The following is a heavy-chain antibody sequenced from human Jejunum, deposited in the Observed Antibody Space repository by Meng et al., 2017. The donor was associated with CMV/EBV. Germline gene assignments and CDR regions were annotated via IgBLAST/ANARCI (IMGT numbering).Heavy chain of an antibody. Sequence: ISTYYWTWIRQPPGKGLEWIGYIYYSGSTNSNPSLKSRVTISVDTSKNQFSLKLSSVTAADTAVYYCARVPYYHDSSGYCYGGFDYWGQGTLVTVSS. D-gene: IGHD3-22*01. V-gene: IGHV4-59*01. CDR3: ARVPYYHDSSGYCYGGFDY. J-gene: IGHJ4*02. CDR2: IYYSGST. CDR1: ISTYY.